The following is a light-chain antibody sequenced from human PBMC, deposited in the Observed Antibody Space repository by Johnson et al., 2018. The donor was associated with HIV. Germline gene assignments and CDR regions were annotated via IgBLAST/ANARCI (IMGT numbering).Light chain of an antibody. CDR3: GAWDSSLRVYV. J-gene: IGLJ1*01. CDR2: ESN. Sequence: QFVLTQPPSVSAALGQKVTVSCAGSSSNIGKNYVSWYQQLPGTAPKVLIYESNKRPSGIPDRFSGSKSDTSATLGITGLQTGDEADYYCGAWDSSLRVYVFGTETKVTVL. CDR1: SSNIGKNY. V-gene: IGLV1-51*02.